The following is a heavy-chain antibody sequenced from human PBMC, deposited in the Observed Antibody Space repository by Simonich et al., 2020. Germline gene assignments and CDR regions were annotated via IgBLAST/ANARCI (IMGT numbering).Heavy chain of an antibody. V-gene: IGHV3-21*01. J-gene: IGHJ4*02. CDR1: GFTFSSYS. CDR3: ARANERDY. CDR2: SSISISYI. Sequence: EVQLVESGGGLVKPGGSLRLSCAASGFTFSSYSMNWVRQAPGRGLEWVSSSSISISYICYADSVKGRFTISRDNAKNSLYLQMNSLRAEDTAVYYCARANERDYWGQGTLVTVSS. D-gene: IGHD1-1*01.